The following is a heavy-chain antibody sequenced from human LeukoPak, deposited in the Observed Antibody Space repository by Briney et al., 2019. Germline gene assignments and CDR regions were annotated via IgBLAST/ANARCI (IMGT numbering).Heavy chain of an antibody. D-gene: IGHD3-22*01. Sequence: ASVKVSCKASGYTFTSHYMHGVRQAPGQGLEWMGLINTSCSSTLYAQKFQGRVAMTRDMSTTTDYMELSSLRSEDTAVYYCARGGPNYYDSSGYFRWGQGTLVTVSS. V-gene: IGHV1-46*01. CDR3: ARGGPNYYDSSGYFR. CDR2: INTSCSST. J-gene: IGHJ4*02. CDR1: GYTFTSHY.